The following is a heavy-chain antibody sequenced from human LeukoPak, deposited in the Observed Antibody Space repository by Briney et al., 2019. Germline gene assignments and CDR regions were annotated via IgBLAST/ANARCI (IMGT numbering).Heavy chain of an antibody. CDR1: GYTFTSYD. D-gene: IGHD4-17*01. CDR2: MNPNSGNT. CDR3: ATGYDYGDYDDY. Sequence: ASVKVSCKASGYTFTSYDINWVRQATGQGLEWMGWMNPNSGNTGYAQKFQGRVTMTRNTSISTAYMELSSLRSEDTAVYYCATGYDYGDYDDYWGQGTLVTVSS. V-gene: IGHV1-8*01. J-gene: IGHJ4*02.